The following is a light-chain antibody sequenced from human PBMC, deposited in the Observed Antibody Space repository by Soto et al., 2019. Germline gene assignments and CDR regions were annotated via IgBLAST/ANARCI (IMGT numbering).Light chain of an antibody. CDR2: GTA. Sequence: EVVLTQSPGTLSLSPGETATLSCRASQTVGTNLLAWYQQKPGQAPRLLIFGTANRATDIPDRFGGSGYGTDVTLPISRREPEDVSVYYCQHYRRTRPWTFGPGTKVEIK. J-gene: IGKJ1*01. V-gene: IGKV3-20*01. CDR1: QTVGTNL. CDR3: QHYRRTRPWT.